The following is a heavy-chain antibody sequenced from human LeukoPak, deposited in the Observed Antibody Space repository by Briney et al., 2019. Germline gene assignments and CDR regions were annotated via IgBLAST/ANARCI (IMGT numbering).Heavy chain of an antibody. CDR3: ARDRQTKGPNCTARYYYYGMDV. CDR1: GFTVSSNY. J-gene: IGHJ6*02. Sequence: GGSLRLSCAASGFTVSSNYMSWVRQAPGKGLEWVSVIYSGGSTYYADSVKGRFTISRDNSKNTLYLQMNSLRAEDTAVYYCARDRQTKGPNCTARYYYYGMDVWGQGTTVTVSS. D-gene: IGHD2-8*01. CDR2: IYSGGST. V-gene: IGHV3-66*01.